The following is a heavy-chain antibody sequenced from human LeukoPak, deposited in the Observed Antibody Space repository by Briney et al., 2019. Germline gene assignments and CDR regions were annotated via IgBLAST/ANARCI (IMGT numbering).Heavy chain of an antibody. V-gene: IGHV3-53*01. Sequence: GGSLRLSCAASGFTVSSNYMSWVRQAPGKGLEWVSVIYSDGGTYYADSVKGRFTVSRDNSQNTLYLQMDSLRAEDTAVYYCARTEYYYDSSGLEYLQHWGQGTLITVSS. D-gene: IGHD3-22*01. CDR1: GFTVSSNY. J-gene: IGHJ1*01. CDR3: ARTEYYYDSSGLEYLQH. CDR2: IYSDGGT.